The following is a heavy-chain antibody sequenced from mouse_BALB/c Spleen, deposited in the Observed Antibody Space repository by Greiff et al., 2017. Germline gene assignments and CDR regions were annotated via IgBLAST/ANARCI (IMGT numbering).Heavy chain of an antibody. CDR1: GYTFTDYA. D-gene: IGHD2-14*01. Sequence: VQLQQSGPELVRPGVSVKISCKGSGYTFTDYAMHWVKQSHAKSLEWIGVISTYYGNTNYNQKFKGKATMTVDKSSSTAYMELARLTSEDSAIYYCAREGGYDGYSDYWGQGTTLTVSS. CDR3: AREGGYDGYSDY. CDR2: ISTYYGNT. V-gene: IGHV1-67*01. J-gene: IGHJ2*01.